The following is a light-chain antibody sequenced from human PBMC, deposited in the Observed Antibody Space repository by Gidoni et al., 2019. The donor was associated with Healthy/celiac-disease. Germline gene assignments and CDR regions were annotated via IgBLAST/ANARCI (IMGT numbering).Light chain of an antibody. CDR2: GAS. Sequence: ELVMTQSPATLSVSPGERATLSCRASQSVSSNLAWYQQKPGQAPRLLIYGASTRATDIPARFSGSGSGTEFTLTISSLQSEDFAVYYCQQYNNWPPLTFXGXTKVEIK. V-gene: IGKV3-15*01. CDR1: QSVSSN. CDR3: QQYNNWPPLT. J-gene: IGKJ4*01.